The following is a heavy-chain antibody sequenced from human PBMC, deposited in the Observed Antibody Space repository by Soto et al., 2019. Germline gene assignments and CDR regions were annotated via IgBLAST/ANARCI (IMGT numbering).Heavy chain of an antibody. CDR3: AREQYNWKI. CDR1: GDSIRSYK. Sequence: PXETLSLTCSVSGDSIRSYKWTWIRQPPGKGLQWIGYVFHTGNTNYNPSLKSRVTISEDASKNQVSLRLTSVTAADTAVYFCAREQYNWKIWGQGTLVTVSS. V-gene: IGHV4-59*01. D-gene: IGHD1-20*01. CDR2: VFHTGNT. J-gene: IGHJ4*02.